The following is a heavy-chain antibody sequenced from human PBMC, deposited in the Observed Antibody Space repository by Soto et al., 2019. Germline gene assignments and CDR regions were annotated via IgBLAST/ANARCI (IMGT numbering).Heavy chain of an antibody. CDR1: GGSISSSSYY. V-gene: IGHV4-39*07. Sequence: SETLSLTCTVSGGSISSSSYYWGWIRQPPGKGLEWIGSIYYSGNTYYTPSLKSRVTISVDTSKNQFSLRVEDTALYYCAKARGTETTPVYFDYWGQGTLVTVSS. D-gene: IGHD4-17*01. CDR3: TETTPVYFDY. CDR2: IYYSGNT. J-gene: IGHJ4*02.